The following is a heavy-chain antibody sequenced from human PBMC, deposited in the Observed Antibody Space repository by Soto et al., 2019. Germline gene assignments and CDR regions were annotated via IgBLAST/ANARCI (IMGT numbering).Heavy chain of an antibody. Sequence: GASVKVSCKASGYPFTSYGINWVRQAPGQGLEWMGWINPNSGNTSYAQKFQGRVTMTTNTSISTAYMELSSLRSEDTAVYYCARGPGYDYIWGSYRYGDAFDIWGQGTMVTVSS. V-gene: IGHV1-8*02. CDR3: ARGPGYDYIWGSYRYGDAFDI. CDR1: GYPFTSYG. J-gene: IGHJ3*02. D-gene: IGHD3-16*02. CDR2: INPNSGNT.